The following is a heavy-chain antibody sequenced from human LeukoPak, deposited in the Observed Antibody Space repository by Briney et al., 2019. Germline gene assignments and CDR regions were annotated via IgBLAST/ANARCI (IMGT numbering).Heavy chain of an antibody. CDR2: ISYDGNTK. J-gene: IGHJ5*02. CDR3: ARTDYGDYYPNWFDP. V-gene: IGHV3-30*04. CDR1: GFTFRNYP. Sequence: GGSLRLSCLGSGFTFRNYPMYWVRQAPGKGLEWMAVISYDGNTKYYADSVKGRFTLSRDNSKNTVYLQVDSLRSEDTAVYYCARTDYGDYYPNWFDPWGQGTLVTVSS. D-gene: IGHD4-17*01.